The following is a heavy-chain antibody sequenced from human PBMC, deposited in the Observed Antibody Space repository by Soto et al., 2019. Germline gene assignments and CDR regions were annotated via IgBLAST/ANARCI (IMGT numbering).Heavy chain of an antibody. V-gene: IGHV3-23*01. CDR2: ISCNGGRT. CDR3: AKDLHWYGMDV. J-gene: IGHJ6*02. Sequence: EVQLLESGGGLVQPGESLRLSCAASGFTFGNYFMNWVRQAPGKGLEWVSDISCNGGRTHYADSVRGRFTISRDNSRNTLYLQMSSLRAEDTALYYCAKDLHWYGMDVWGQGTTVTVSS. D-gene: IGHD1-1*01. CDR1: GFTFGNYF.